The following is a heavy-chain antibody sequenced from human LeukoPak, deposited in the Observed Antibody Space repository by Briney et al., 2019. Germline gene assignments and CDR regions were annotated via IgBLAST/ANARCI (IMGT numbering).Heavy chain of an antibody. V-gene: IGHV4-38-2*02. J-gene: IGHJ5*02. CDR2: IYHSGST. CDR1: GYSISSGYY. Sequence: PSETLSLTCTVSGYSISSGYYWGWIRQPPGKGLEWIGSIYHSGSTYYNPSLKSRVTISVDTSKNQFSLKLISVTAADTAVYYCARHPVLAAAGYNWFDPWGQGTLVTVSS. D-gene: IGHD6-13*01. CDR3: ARHPVLAAAGYNWFDP.